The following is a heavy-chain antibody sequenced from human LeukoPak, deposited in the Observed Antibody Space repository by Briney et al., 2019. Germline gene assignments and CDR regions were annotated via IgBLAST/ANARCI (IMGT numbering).Heavy chain of an antibody. V-gene: IGHV1-69*05. Sequence: SVKVSCKASGGTFISYVISWVRQAPGQGLEWMGRIIPIFGSASYARKFQDRVTIITDESTSTVHMELSSLRSEDTAVYYCARGKRESGYDIYHFDYWGQGTLVTVSS. CDR2: IIPIFGSA. CDR1: GGTFISYV. J-gene: IGHJ4*02. CDR3: ARGKRESGYDIYHFDY. D-gene: IGHD5-12*01.